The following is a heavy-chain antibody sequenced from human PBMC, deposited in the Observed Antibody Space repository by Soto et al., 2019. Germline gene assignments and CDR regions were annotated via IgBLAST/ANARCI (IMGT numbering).Heavy chain of an antibody. Sequence: QVQLVESGGGVVQPGRSLRLSCAASGFTSSNYGMHWVRQAPGKGLEWVAVISYDGSNKYYADSVKGRFTISRDNSKNTLYLQMNSLRAEDTAVYYCARGVGATGYYYYGMDVWGQGTTVTVSS. J-gene: IGHJ6*02. V-gene: IGHV3-30*03. D-gene: IGHD1-26*01. CDR1: GFTSSNYG. CDR2: ISYDGSNK. CDR3: ARGVGATGYYYYGMDV.